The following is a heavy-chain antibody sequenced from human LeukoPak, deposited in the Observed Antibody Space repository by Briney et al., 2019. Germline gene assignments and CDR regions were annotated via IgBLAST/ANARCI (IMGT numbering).Heavy chain of an antibody. V-gene: IGHV3-23*01. CDR2: ISGSGGST. D-gene: IGHD2-2*01. CDR3: AKDQEGRVGKYCSSTSCYAAHDY. J-gene: IGHJ4*02. CDR1: GFTFSSYA. Sequence: LSGGSLRLSCAASGFTFSSYAMSWVRQAPGKGLEWVSAISGSGGSTYYADSVKGRFTISRDNSKNTLYLQMNSLRAEDTAVYYCAKDQEGRVGKYCSSTSCYAAHDYWGQGTLVTVSS.